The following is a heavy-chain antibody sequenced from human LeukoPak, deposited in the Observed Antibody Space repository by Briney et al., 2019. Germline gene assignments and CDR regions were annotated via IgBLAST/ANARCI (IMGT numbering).Heavy chain of an antibody. J-gene: IGHJ3*02. CDR2: ISAYNGNT. V-gene: IGHV1-18*01. D-gene: IGHD3-10*01. CDR3: ARDTLLWFGDPAGAFDI. CDR1: GYTFTSYG. Sequence: ASVKVSCKASGYTFTSYGISWVRQAPGQGLEWMGWISAYNGNTNYAQKLQGRVTMTTDTSTSTAYMELRSPRSDDTAVYYCARDTLLWFGDPAGAFDIWGQGTMVTVSS.